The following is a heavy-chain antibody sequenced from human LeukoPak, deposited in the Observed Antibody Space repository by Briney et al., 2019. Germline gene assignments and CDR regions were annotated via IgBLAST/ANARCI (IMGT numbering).Heavy chain of an antibody. J-gene: IGHJ3*02. Sequence: GGSLRLSCAASGFTFSSYGMHWVRQAPGKGLEWVAVISHDGSNKYYADSVKGRFTISRDNSKNTLYLQMNSLRAEDTAVYYCARSAEGYSYGHAFDIWGQGTMVTVSS. CDR2: ISHDGSNK. V-gene: IGHV3-30*03. CDR1: GFTFSSYG. D-gene: IGHD5-18*01. CDR3: ARSAEGYSYGHAFDI.